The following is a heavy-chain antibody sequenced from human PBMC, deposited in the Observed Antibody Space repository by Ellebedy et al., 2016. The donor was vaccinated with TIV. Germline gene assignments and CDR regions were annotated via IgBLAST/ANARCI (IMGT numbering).Heavy chain of an antibody. Sequence: GESLKISCVASRFSFSRYWMSWVRQAPGKGLEWVAYIKQDGSEIYYVDSVKGRFTISRDNAKNSLYLQMNSLRAEDTAVYYCAKDGVEWSSGWYYYFDSWGQGTLVTVSS. D-gene: IGHD6-19*01. CDR2: IKQDGSEI. V-gene: IGHV3-7*01. CDR3: AKDGVEWSSGWYYYFDS. J-gene: IGHJ4*02. CDR1: RFSFSRYW.